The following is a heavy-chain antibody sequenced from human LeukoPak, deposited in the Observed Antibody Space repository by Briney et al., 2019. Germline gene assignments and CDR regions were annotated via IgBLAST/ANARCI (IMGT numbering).Heavy chain of an antibody. D-gene: IGHD2-15*01. Sequence: ASVKVSCKASGYTFSSHDINWVRQATGQGLEWMGWTNPNSGNTGYAQKFQGRVTITRNTSISTAYMELSSLRSEDTAVYYCARGASSINYCSGGSCYPRRGWFDPWGQGTLVTVSS. CDR3: ARGASSINYCSGGSCYPRRGWFDP. CDR2: TNPNSGNT. CDR1: GYTFSSHD. J-gene: IGHJ5*02. V-gene: IGHV1-8*01.